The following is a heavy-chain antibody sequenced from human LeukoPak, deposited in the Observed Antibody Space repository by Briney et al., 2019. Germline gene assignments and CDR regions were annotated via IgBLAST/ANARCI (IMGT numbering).Heavy chain of an antibody. V-gene: IGHV3-20*04. CDR2: INWNGGST. D-gene: IGHD4-17*01. J-gene: IGHJ4*02. Sequence: GGSLRLSCAASGFTFDDYGMSWVRQAPGKGLEWVSGINWNGGSTGYADSLKGRFTISRDNAKNSLYLQMNSLRAEDTALYYCARDRGDNGDYVGGDDYWGQGTLVTVSS. CDR3: ARDRGDNGDYVGGDDY. CDR1: GFTFDDYG.